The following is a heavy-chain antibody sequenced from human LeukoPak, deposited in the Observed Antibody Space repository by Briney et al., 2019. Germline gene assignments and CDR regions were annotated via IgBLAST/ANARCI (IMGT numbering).Heavy chain of an antibody. D-gene: IGHD3-22*01. Sequence: RPGGSLRLSCAASGFTFSSYWMSWVRQAPGKGLEWVANIKQDGSEKYYVDSVKGRFTISRDNAKNSLYLQMNSLRAEDTAVYYCRSYDSSGYYYPGAFDIWGQGTMVTVSS. V-gene: IGHV3-7*01. CDR2: IKQDGSEK. CDR3: RSYDSSGYYYPGAFDI. J-gene: IGHJ3*02. CDR1: GFTFSSYW.